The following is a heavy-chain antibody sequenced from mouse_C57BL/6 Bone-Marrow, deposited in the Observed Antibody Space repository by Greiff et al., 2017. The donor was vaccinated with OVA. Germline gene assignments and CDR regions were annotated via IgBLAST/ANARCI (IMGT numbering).Heavy chain of an antibody. Sequence: VHVKQSGPELVKPGASVKISCKASGYTFTDYYMNWVKQSHGKSLEWIGDINPNNGGTSYNQKFKGKATLTVDKSSSTAYMELRSLTSEDSAVYYCARGGGTIFAYWGQGTLVTVSA. J-gene: IGHJ3*01. CDR1: GYTFTDYY. CDR2: INPNNGGT. D-gene: IGHD4-1*01. V-gene: IGHV1-26*01. CDR3: ARGGGTIFAY.